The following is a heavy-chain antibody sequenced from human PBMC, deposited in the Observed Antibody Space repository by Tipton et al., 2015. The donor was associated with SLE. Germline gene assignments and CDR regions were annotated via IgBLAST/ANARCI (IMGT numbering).Heavy chain of an antibody. CDR1: GFTVSSNY. V-gene: IGHV3-53*01. J-gene: IGHJ3*02. CDR2: IFGGGST. D-gene: IGHD3-22*01. CDR3: AKDGIYYDSSGYYSI. Sequence: SLRLSCAASGFTVSSNYMSWVRQAPGKGLEWVSVIFGGGSTYYADSVKGRFTISRDNSKNTLHLQMNNLRAEDTAVYYCAKDGIYYDSSGYYSIWGQGTMVTVSS.